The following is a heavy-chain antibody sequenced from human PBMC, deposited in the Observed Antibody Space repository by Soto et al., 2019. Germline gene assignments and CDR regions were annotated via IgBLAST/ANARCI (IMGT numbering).Heavy chain of an antibody. Sequence: PSETLSLTCTVSGGSTSSYYWSWIRQPPGKGLEWIGYLYNTGSTIYNPSLKSRVTISVDTSKNQFSLKMNSVTAADMAVYYCARHVPFCSDTSHCAYGMDVWGQGTTVTVSS. D-gene: IGHD2-2*01. CDR2: LYNTGST. J-gene: IGHJ6*02. CDR3: ARHVPFCSDTSHCAYGMDV. CDR1: GGSTSSYY. V-gene: IGHV4-59*01.